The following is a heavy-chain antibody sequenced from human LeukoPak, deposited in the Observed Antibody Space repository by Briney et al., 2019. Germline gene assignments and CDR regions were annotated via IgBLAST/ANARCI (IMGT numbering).Heavy chain of an antibody. CDR2: INHSGST. Sequence: SETLSLTCAVYSGSFSGYYWSWIRQPPGKGLEWIGEINHSGSTNYNPSLKSRVTISVDTSKNQFSLKLSSATAADTAVYYCANSGGSGAFDIWGQGTMVTVSS. J-gene: IGHJ3*02. D-gene: IGHD2-15*01. CDR3: ANSGGSGAFDI. CDR1: SGSFSGYY. V-gene: IGHV4-34*01.